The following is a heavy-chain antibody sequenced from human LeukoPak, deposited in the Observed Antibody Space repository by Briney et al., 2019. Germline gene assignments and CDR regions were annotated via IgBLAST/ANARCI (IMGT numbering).Heavy chain of an antibody. CDR2: IYSGGST. V-gene: IGHV3-53*01. CDR3: ARVGIVGATNGYYYYGMDV. CDR1: GFTFSSYA. D-gene: IGHD1-26*01. J-gene: IGHJ6*02. Sequence: GGSLRLSCSASGFTFSSYAMHWVRQAPGKGLEWVSVIYSGGSTYYVDSVKGRFTISRDNSKNTLYLQMNTLRAEDTAVYYCARVGIVGATNGYYYYGMDVWGQGTTVTVSS.